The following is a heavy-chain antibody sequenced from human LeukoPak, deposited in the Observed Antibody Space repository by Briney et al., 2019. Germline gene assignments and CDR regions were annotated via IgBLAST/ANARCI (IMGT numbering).Heavy chain of an antibody. Sequence: GGSLRLSCAASGFTFSSYGMSWVRQAPGKGVEWGSAISGSGGSTYYADSVNGRFTISRDNSKNTLYLQMNSLRAEDTAVYYCAKDPHSGIYGGYDYWGQGTLVTVSS. CDR3: AKDPHSGIYGGYDY. CDR2: ISGSGGST. CDR1: GFTFSSYG. D-gene: IGHD1-26*01. V-gene: IGHV3-23*01. J-gene: IGHJ4*02.